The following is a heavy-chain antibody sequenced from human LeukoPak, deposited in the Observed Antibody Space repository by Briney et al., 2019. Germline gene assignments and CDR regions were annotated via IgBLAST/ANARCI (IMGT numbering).Heavy chain of an antibody. D-gene: IGHD4-17*01. J-gene: IGHJ4*02. CDR1: GGSFSGYY. Sequence: SETLSLTCAVYGGSFSGYYWSWIRQPPGKGLEWIGEINHSGSTNYNPSLKSRVTISVDTSKNQFSLKLSSVTAADTAVYYCARTTVTTGELFDYWGQGTLVTVSS. CDR3: ARTTVTTGELFDY. CDR2: INHSGST. V-gene: IGHV4-34*01.